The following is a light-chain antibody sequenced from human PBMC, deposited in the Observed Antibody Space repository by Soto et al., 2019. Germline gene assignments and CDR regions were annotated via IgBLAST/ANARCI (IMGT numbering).Light chain of an antibody. V-gene: IGKV3-15*01. Sequence: EIVMTQSPATLSVSPGERATLSCRASQSVSSNLAWYQQKPGQAPRLLIYGASTRATGIPARFSGSGSGTEFTLNISSLQSEDFAVYYCQQYTNWPPYTFGQGTKLEIK. J-gene: IGKJ2*01. CDR3: QQYTNWPPYT. CDR1: QSVSSN. CDR2: GAS.